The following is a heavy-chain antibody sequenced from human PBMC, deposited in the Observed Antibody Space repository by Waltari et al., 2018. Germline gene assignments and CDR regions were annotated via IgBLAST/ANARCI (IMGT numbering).Heavy chain of an antibody. CDR3: AKSTGSYYEVFDY. CDR2: ISGSGGTT. CDR1: GFTFRNCG. Sequence: EVRLVESGGGLVQPGGSLTLSWAAPGFTFRNCGMSWVRQAPGKGLECVSTISGSGGTTFYADSVKGRFTMSKDNSKNTLFLQMNSLRFDDTAEYYCAKSTGSYYEVFDYWGRGTLVTVSS. D-gene: IGHD1-26*01. V-gene: IGHV3-23*04. J-gene: IGHJ4*02.